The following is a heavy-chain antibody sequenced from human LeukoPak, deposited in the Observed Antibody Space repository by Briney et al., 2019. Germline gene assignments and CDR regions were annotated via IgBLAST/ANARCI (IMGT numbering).Heavy chain of an antibody. Sequence: GAPVKVSCKASGYTFTSYDINWVRQATGQGLEWMGWMNPNSGNTGYAQKFQGRVTMTRNTSISTAYMELSSLRSEDTAVYYCARVAGDYDFWSGYYTPLYYYYYMDVWGKGTTVTVSS. CDR2: MNPNSGNT. D-gene: IGHD3-3*01. V-gene: IGHV1-8*01. CDR1: GYTFTSYD. J-gene: IGHJ6*03. CDR3: ARVAGDYDFWSGYYTPLYYYYYMDV.